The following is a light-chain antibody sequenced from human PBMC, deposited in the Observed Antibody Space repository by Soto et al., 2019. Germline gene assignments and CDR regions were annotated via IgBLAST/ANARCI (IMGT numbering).Light chain of an antibody. J-gene: IGKJ5*01. CDR2: DAF. V-gene: IGKV1-9*01. CDR1: QDIRGY. Sequence: DIQLTQSPSFLSPSVGDRVTITCRASQDIRGYLAWYQQTPGKAPKLLIYDAFTLQSGVPSRFSGSGSGADFTLTISSVQLEDFATYYCQQVNSYPITFGQGTRLEIK. CDR3: QQVNSYPIT.